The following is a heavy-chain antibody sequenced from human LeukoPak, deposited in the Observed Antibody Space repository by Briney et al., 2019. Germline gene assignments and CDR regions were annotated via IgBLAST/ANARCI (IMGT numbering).Heavy chain of an antibody. CDR3: ARRGYYDSSGHPSGAFDI. D-gene: IGHD3-22*01. V-gene: IGHV4-30-4*08. Sequence: SETLSLTCTVSGGSISSGDYYWRWIRQPPGKGLEWLGYIYYSGSTYYNPSLKSRVTISVDTSKNQFSLKLSSVTAADTAVYYCARRGYYDSSGHPSGAFDIWGQGTMVTVSS. J-gene: IGHJ3*02. CDR2: IYYSGST. CDR1: GGSISSGDYY.